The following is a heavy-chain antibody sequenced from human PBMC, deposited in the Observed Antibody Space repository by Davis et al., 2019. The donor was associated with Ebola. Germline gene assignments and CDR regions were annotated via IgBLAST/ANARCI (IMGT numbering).Heavy chain of an antibody. CDR3: RSNFDY. J-gene: IGHJ4*02. Sequence: GGSLRLSCAASGFIFSNYGMHWVRQAPGKGLEWVGRIKSKSDGGAADYAAPVKGRFTISRDDSKNTVYLQMNSLKTEDTAVYYCRSNFDYWGQGALVTVSS. V-gene: IGHV3-15*01. CDR2: IKSKSDGGAA. CDR1: GFIFSNYG.